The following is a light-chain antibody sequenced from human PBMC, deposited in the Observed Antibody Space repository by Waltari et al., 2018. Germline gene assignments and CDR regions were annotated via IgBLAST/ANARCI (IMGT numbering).Light chain of an antibody. V-gene: IGKV3-20*01. CDR1: QSVSTY. J-gene: IGKJ3*01. CDR2: GAS. CDR3: QQHGSSSLVT. Sequence: ENVLTQSPGTLSLSPGERSTLSCRASQSVSTYLACYQQKPGQAPRLLIYGASSRATGIPDRLSGSESGTDFTLTISRLDPGDFAVYYCQQHGSSSLVTFGPGTKVDIK.